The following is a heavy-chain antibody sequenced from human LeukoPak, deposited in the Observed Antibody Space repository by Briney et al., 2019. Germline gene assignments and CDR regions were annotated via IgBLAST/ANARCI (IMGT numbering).Heavy chain of an antibody. J-gene: IGHJ4*02. D-gene: IGHD3-22*01. CDR2: ISGSGGST. Sequence: GGSLRLSCAASGFTFSSYAMSWVRQAPGKGLEWVSAISGSGGSTYYADSVKGRFTISRDNSKNTLYLQMNSLRAEDTAVYYCAKDGYYYDRENYFDYWGQGTLVTVSS. CDR3: AKDGYYYDRENYFDY. V-gene: IGHV3-23*01. CDR1: GFTFSSYA.